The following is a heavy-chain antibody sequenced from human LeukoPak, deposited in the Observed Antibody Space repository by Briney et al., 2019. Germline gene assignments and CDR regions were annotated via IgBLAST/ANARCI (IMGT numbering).Heavy chain of an antibody. V-gene: IGHV6-1*01. Sequence: SQTLSLTCAISGDSVSSNSVAWNWIRQSPSRGLEWLGRTYYRSKWYNEYAASVKSRITTNPDTSKNQFSLHLNSVTPEDTAVYYCARDPGAFDIWGQGTMVTVSS. CDR3: ARDPGAFDI. J-gene: IGHJ3*02. CDR1: GDSVSSNSVA. CDR2: TYYRSKWYN.